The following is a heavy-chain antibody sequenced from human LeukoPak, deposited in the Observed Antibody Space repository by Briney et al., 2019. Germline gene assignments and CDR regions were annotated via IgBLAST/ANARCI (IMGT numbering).Heavy chain of an antibody. J-gene: IGHJ3*02. CDR2: ISSSSSYI. CDR3: ARDLFGVVVPAATRAFDI. Sequence: NPGGSLRLSCAASGFTFSSYSMNWVRQAPGKGLKWVSSISSSSSYIYYADSVKGRFTISRDNAKNSLYLQMNSLRAEDTAVYYCARDLFGVVVPAATRAFDIWGQGTMVTVSS. V-gene: IGHV3-21*01. D-gene: IGHD2-2*01. CDR1: GFTFSSYS.